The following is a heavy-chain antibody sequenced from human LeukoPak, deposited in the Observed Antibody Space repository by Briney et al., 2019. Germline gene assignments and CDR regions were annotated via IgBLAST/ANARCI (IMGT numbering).Heavy chain of an antibody. CDR3: ARGTGYSSSWYDGYFDY. V-gene: IGHV3-7*01. J-gene: IGHJ4*02. CDR1: GFTFSSYW. Sequence: GGSLRLSCAASGFTFSSYWMSWVRQAPGKGLEWVANIKQGGSEKYYVDSVKGRFTISRDNAKNSLYLQMNSLRAEDTAVYYCARGTGYSSSWYDGYFDYWGQGTLVTVSS. CDR2: IKQGGSEK. D-gene: IGHD6-13*01.